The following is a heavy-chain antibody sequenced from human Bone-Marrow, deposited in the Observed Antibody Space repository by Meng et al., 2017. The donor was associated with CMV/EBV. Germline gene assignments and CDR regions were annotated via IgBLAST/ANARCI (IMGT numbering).Heavy chain of an antibody. V-gene: IGHV4-34*01. J-gene: IGHJ2*01. CDR1: GYFSGYS. D-gene: IGHD2-2*01. Sequence: GYFSGYSWSWIRQPPGKGLEWIGEINHSGSTNYNPSLKSRVTISVDTSTNQFSLKLSSVTAADTAVYYCARGYCSSTSCRNYWYFDLWGRGTLVTVSS. CDR3: ARGYCSSTSCRNYWYFDL. CDR2: INHSGST.